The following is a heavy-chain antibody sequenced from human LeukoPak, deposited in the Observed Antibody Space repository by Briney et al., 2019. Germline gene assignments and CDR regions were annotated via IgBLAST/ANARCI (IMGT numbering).Heavy chain of an antibody. CDR2: ISAYNGNT. V-gene: IGHV1-18*01. D-gene: IGHD3-22*01. CDR3: ATLFTTTHY. CDR1: GYTFTSYG. J-gene: IGHJ4*02. Sequence: GASVKVSCKASGYTFTSYGISWVRQAPGQGLEWMGWISAYNGNTNYAQKFQGRVTMTEDTSTDTAYMELSSLRSEDTAVYYCATLFTTTHYWGQGTLVTVSS.